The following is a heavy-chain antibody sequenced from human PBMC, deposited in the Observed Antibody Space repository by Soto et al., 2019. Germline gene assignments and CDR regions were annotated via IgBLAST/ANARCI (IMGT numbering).Heavy chain of an antibody. Sequence: GESLKISCKGSGYSFTSYWISWVRQMPGKGLEWMGRIDPSDSYTNYSPSFQGHVSISADKSISTAYLQWSSLKASDTAMYYCPRHALEDSSSGELGYSYYGIDVWGPRSTVTVSS. J-gene: IGHJ6*02. CDR3: PRHALEDSSSGELGYSYYGIDV. D-gene: IGHD6-6*01. CDR1: GYSFTSYW. V-gene: IGHV5-10-1*01. CDR2: IDPSDSYT.